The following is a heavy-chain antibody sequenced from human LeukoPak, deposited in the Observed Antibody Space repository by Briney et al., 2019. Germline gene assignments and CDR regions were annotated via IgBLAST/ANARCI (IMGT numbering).Heavy chain of an antibody. V-gene: IGHV4-59*01. CDR1: GGSISSYY. Sequence: SETLSLTCTVSGGSISSYYWSWIRQPPGKGLEWIGYMYYSGSTNYNPSLKSRVTTSVDTSKNQFSLKLSSVTAADTAVYYCARGVGYCSSTNCYVGYFDYWGQGTLVTVSS. CDR3: ARGVGYCSSTNCYVGYFDY. J-gene: IGHJ4*02. D-gene: IGHD2-2*01. CDR2: MYYSGST.